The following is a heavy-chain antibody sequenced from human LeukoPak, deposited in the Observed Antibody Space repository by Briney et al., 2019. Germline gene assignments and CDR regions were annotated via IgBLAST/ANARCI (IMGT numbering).Heavy chain of an antibody. CDR1: GFTFSSFA. Sequence: GGSLRLSCAASGFTFSSFAMSWVRQAPGKGVEGVSGISGRDGSTYYEDSVKGRFTISRDNSKNTVCLQRNRVRAEDTGVYYCARARNTRFGYWGQGTLVTVSS. CDR3: ARARNTRFGY. V-gene: IGHV3-23*01. D-gene: IGHD2/OR15-2a*01. J-gene: IGHJ4*02. CDR2: ISGRDGST.